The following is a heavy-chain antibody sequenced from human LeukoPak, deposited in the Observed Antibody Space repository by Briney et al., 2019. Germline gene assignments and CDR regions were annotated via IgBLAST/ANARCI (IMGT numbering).Heavy chain of an antibody. CDR1: GGSISSYY. V-gene: IGHV4-59*12. D-gene: IGHD5-18*01. CDR2: IYYSGST. J-gene: IGHJ4*02. Sequence: SETLSLTCTVSGGSISSYYWSWIRQPPGKGLEWIGYIYYSGSTNYNPSLKSRVTISVDTSKNQFSLKLSSVTAADTAVYYCARDQRAVAAMGPALDYWGQGTLVTVSS. CDR3: ARDQRAVAAMGPALDY.